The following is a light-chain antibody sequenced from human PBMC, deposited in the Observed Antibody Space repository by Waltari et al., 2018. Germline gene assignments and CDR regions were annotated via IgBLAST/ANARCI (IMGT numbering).Light chain of an antibody. CDR3: SSYAGNNFYV. Sequence: QSALTQPPSASGSPGPSVTISCTGTSSYVGYYNYVSWYQQHPGKAPKLMIFEVSKRFSGVPDRFSGSKSANTASLTVSGLQAEDEADYYCSSYAGNNFYVFGTGTTVTVL. J-gene: IGLJ1*01. V-gene: IGLV2-8*01. CDR1: SSYVGYYNY. CDR2: EVS.